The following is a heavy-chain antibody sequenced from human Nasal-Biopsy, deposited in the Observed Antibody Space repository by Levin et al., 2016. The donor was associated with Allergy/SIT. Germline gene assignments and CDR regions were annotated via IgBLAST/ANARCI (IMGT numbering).Heavy chain of an antibody. V-gene: IGHV3-7*03. D-gene: IGHD3-10*01. CDR2: IKQDGSEK. CDR1: GFTFSSYW. J-gene: IGHJ4*02. CDR3: ARELVGSGSYSDF. Sequence: GGSLRLSCAASGFTFSSYWMSWVRQAPGKGLEWVANIKQDGSEKLYVDSVKGRFTISRDNAENSLYLQMNSLRAEDTAVYYCARELVGSGSYSDFWGQGTLVTVSS.